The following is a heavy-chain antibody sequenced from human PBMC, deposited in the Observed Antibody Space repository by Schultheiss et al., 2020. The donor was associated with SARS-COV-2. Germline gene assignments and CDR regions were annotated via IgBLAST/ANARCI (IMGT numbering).Heavy chain of an antibody. Sequence: SVKVSCKASGGTFSSYAISWVRQAPGQGLEWMGGIIPIFGTANYAQKFQGRVTITADKSTSTAYMELSSLRSEDTAVYYCARGIAVAGTLGHYYYGMDVWGQGTTVTVSS. D-gene: IGHD6-19*01. CDR2: IIPIFGTA. J-gene: IGHJ6*02. CDR3: ARGIAVAGTLGHYYYGMDV. CDR1: GGTFSSYA. V-gene: IGHV1-69*06.